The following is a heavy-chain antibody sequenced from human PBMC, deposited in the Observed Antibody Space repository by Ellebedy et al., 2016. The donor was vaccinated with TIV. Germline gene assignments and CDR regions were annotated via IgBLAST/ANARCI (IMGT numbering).Heavy chain of an antibody. V-gene: IGHV4-39*07. CDR1: GGSISSSSYY. J-gene: IGHJ3*02. CDR3: AKDGFITMIPLDAFDI. D-gene: IGHD3-22*01. CDR2: IYYSGST. Sequence: SETLSLTCTVSGGSISSSSYYWGWIRQPPGKGLEWIGSIYYSGSTNYNPSLKSRVTISVDTSKNQFSLKLSSVTAADTAVYYCAKDGFITMIPLDAFDIWGQGTMVTVSS.